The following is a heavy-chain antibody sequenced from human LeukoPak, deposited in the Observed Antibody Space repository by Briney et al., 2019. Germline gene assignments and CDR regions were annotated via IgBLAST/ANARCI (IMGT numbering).Heavy chain of an antibody. Sequence: SETLSLTCTVSGGSISSYYWSWIRQPPGKGLEWIGYIYYSGSTNYNPSLKSRVTISVDTSKNQFSLKLSSVTAADTAVYYCASLGSSTGLDYWGQGTLVTVSS. J-gene: IGHJ4*02. V-gene: IGHV4-59*01. CDR1: GGSISSYY. CDR3: ASLGSSTGLDY. D-gene: IGHD6-13*01. CDR2: IYYSGST.